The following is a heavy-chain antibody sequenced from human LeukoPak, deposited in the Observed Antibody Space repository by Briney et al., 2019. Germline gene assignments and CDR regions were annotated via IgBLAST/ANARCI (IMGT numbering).Heavy chain of an antibody. CDR3: AKGDIVATILEKGFDY. D-gene: IGHD5-12*01. CDR1: GFTFSSYG. CDR2: ISYDGSNK. V-gene: IGHV3-30*18. Sequence: GGSLRLSCAASGFTFSSYGRHWVRQAPGKGLGWVAVISYDGSNKYYADSVKGRFTISRDNSKNTLYLQMNSLRAEDTAVYYCAKGDIVATILEKGFDYWGQGTLVTVSS. J-gene: IGHJ4*02.